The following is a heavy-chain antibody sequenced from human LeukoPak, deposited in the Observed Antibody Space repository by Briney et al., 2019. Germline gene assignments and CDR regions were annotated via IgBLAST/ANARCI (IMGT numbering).Heavy chain of an antibody. J-gene: IGHJ4*02. Sequence: SETLSLTCTVSGGSISSYYWSWIRQPPGKGLEWIGYIYYSGSTNYNPPLKSRVTISVDTSKNQFSLKLSSVTAADTAVYYCARRPRRADNGSGSYYFDYWGQGTLVTASS. CDR1: GGSISSYY. CDR2: IYYSGST. V-gene: IGHV4-59*01. D-gene: IGHD3-10*01. CDR3: ARRPRRADNGSGSYYFDY.